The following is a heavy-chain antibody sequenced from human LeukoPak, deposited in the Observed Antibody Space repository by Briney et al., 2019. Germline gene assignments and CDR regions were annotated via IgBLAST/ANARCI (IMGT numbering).Heavy chain of an antibody. CDR2: INPNIDAT. Sequence: ASVKVSCKAAGYTCSCYFIHWVRQAPGQGLEWMGWINPNIDATNYAQKFQGRVTMTSDTSISTAYMDLSRLRSDDTAVYYCARDVVCGFSYGFFDPWGQGTLVTVSS. V-gene: IGHV1-2*02. J-gene: IGHJ5*02. CDR3: ARDVVCGFSYGFFDP. D-gene: IGHD5-18*01. CDR1: GYTCSCYF.